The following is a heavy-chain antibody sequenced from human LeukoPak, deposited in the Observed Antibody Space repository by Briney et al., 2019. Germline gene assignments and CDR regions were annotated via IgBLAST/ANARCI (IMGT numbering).Heavy chain of an antibody. CDR2: ISYDGSNK. V-gene: IGHV3-30-3*01. J-gene: IGHJ4*02. Sequence: GRSLRLSCAASGFTFSSYAMHWVRQAPGKGLEWVAVISYDGSNKYYADSVKGRFTISRGNSKNTLYLQMNSLRAEDTAVYYCASDYYDSSGYSEPYDYWGQGTLVTVSS. D-gene: IGHD3-22*01. CDR1: GFTFSSYA. CDR3: ASDYYDSSGYSEPYDY.